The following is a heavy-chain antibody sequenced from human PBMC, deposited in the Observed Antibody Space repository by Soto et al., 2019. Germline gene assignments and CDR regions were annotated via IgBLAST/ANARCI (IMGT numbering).Heavy chain of an antibody. CDR1: GGTFRNYP. Sequence: QVQLVQSGTEVKKPGSSVKVSCKASGGTFRNYPINWVRQAPGQGLEWMGSIFPLTDIPDYAQNFQARLTISADKXTSTAYMELSSLTSDDTAMYFCARGPLVVVNYFESWGQGTLVTVSS. V-gene: IGHV1-69*02. CDR3: ARGPLVVVNYFES. J-gene: IGHJ4*02. CDR2: IFPLTDIP.